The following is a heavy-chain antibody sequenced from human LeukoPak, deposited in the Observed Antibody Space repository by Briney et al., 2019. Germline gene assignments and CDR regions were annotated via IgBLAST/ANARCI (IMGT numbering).Heavy chain of an antibody. Sequence: GGSLRLSCAASGFTFSTYAMSWVRQAPGKGLGWVSTISGSGANTYYADSVRGRFTISRDNSKNTLYLHMNSLRAEDTAVYYCAIMHGYYDGSGYWVQWGQGTLATVSS. CDR2: ISGSGANT. CDR3: AIMHGYYDGSGYWVQ. CDR1: GFTFSTYA. V-gene: IGHV3-23*01. D-gene: IGHD3-22*01. J-gene: IGHJ1*01.